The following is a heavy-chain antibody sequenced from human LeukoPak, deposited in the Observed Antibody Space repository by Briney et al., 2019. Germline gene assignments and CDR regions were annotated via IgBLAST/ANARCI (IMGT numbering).Heavy chain of an antibody. Sequence: SETLSLTCSVSDDSMNNSTYSWTWIRQTPGKGLEWIGYIYHSGTTFYNPSLKSRVTISLDGSKNHLFLTLTSMTAADTAVYYCARGLRRIDAFDVWGQGTMVTVSS. CDR1: DDSMNNSTYS. CDR2: IYHSGTT. D-gene: IGHD4-17*01. CDR3: ARGLRRIDAFDV. J-gene: IGHJ3*01. V-gene: IGHV4-30-2*01.